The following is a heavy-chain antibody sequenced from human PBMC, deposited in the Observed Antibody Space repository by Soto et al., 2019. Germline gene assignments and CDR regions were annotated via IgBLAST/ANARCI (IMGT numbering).Heavy chain of an antibody. CDR3: ARSTDYGDYGDYYYAMDV. CDR2: VYYSANT. CDR1: GRSISNHY. V-gene: IGHV4-30-4*08. J-gene: IGHJ6*02. D-gene: IGHD4-17*01. Sequence: SHTLSLTCTLSGRSISNHYLNLIRQPQGIGLEWIGYVYYSANTYYNPSLESRVNIFVDTSKNQFSLKLSSVTAADTAVYYCARSTDYGDYGDYYYAMDVWGQGTTVTVS.